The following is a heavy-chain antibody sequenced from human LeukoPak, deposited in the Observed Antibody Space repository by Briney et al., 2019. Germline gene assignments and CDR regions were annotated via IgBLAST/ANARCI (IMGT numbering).Heavy chain of an antibody. CDR3: ARDAGAPGGYSYGYGFDY. Sequence: SQTLSLTCAISGDSVSSNSAAWNWIRQSPSRGLEWLGRTYYRSKWYNDYVVSVKSRITINPDTSKNQFSLQLNSVTPEDTAVYYCARDAGAPGGYSYGYGFDYWGQGTLVTVSS. V-gene: IGHV6-1*01. CDR1: GDSVSSNSAA. D-gene: IGHD5-18*01. CDR2: TYYRSKWYN. J-gene: IGHJ4*02.